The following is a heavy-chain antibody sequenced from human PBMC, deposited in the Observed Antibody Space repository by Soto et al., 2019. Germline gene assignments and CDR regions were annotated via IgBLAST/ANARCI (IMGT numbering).Heavy chain of an antibody. V-gene: IGHV4-4*02. D-gene: IGHD6-19*01. CDR2: LYHSGST. Sequence: QVQLQESGPGLVKPSGTLSLTCAVSSGSISSSNWWSWVRQPPGKGLEGIGELYHSGSTNYNPSLKRRVTISVDKSKNQFSLKLSSVTAADKAVYYCAIGMPGYSSGCAFVSLGQGTLVTVSA. J-gene: IGHJ4*02. CDR1: SGSISSSNW. CDR3: AIGMPGYSSGCAFVS.